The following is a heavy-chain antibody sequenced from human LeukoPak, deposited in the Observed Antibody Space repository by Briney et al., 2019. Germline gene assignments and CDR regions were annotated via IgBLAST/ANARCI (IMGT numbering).Heavy chain of an antibody. Sequence: SETLSLTCAVYGGSFSGYYWSWIRQPPGKGLEWIGEINHSGSTNYNPSLKSRVTISVDTSKNQFSLKLSSVTAADTAVYYCARRMPTLSGCNSIWPREGLDYWGQGTLVTVSS. D-gene: IGHD6-13*01. CDR2: INHSGST. J-gene: IGHJ4*02. CDR3: ARRMPTLSGCNSIWPREGLDY. CDR1: GGSFSGYY. V-gene: IGHV4-34*01.